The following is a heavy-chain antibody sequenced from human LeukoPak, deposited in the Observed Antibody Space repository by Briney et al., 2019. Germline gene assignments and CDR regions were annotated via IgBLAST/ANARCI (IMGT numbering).Heavy chain of an antibody. CDR2: ISGSGGST. J-gene: IGHJ4*02. V-gene: IGHV3-23*01. Sequence: GGSLRLSCAASGFTFSSYAMSWVRQAPGKGLEWVSAISGSGGSTYYADSVKGRFTISRDNSKNTLYLQMNSLRAEDTAVYYCAKWPALIDYVWGSSPDYWGQGTLVTVSS. CDR1: GFTFSSYA. D-gene: IGHD3-16*01. CDR3: AKWPALIDYVWGSSPDY.